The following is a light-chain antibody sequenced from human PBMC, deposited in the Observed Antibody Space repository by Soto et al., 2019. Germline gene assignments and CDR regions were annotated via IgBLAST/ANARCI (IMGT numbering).Light chain of an antibody. J-gene: IGLJ2*01. Sequence: QSVLTQPPSASGSPGQSVTISCTGTSSDVGGYDYVSWYQHHPGKAPKLMIYEVSNRPSGVPDRFSGSKSGNTASLTVSGLQAEDEANYYCCSYVGSRSFVVFGGGTKVTVL. CDR1: SSDVGGYDY. CDR3: CSYVGSRSFVV. V-gene: IGLV2-8*01. CDR2: EVS.